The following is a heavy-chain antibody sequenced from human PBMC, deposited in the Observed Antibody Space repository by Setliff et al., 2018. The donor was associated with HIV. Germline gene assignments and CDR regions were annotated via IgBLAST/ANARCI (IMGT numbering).Heavy chain of an antibody. D-gene: IGHD6-19*01. CDR3: ARGPYSSGWYTLDY. CDR2: INAGNGNT. CDR1: GYTFTSYA. Sequence: ASVKVSCKASGYTFTSYAMHWVRQAPGQRLEWMGWINAGNGNTKYSQEFQGRVTITRDTSASTAYMELSSLRSEGMAVYYCARGPYSSGWYTLDYWGQGTLVTVSS. J-gene: IGHJ4*02. V-gene: IGHV1-3*03.